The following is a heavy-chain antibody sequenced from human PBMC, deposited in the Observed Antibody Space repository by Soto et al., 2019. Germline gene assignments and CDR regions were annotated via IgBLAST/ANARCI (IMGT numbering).Heavy chain of an antibody. D-gene: IGHD1-7*01. CDR3: AKANLELYYYYYGMDV. J-gene: IGHJ6*02. Sequence: GGSLRLSCAASGFTFSSYAMSWVRQAPGKGLEWVSAISGSGGSTYYADSVKGRFTISRDNSKNTLYLQMNSLRAEDTALYYCAKANLELYYYYYGMDVWGQGTTVTVSS. V-gene: IGHV3-23*01. CDR2: ISGSGGST. CDR1: GFTFSSYA.